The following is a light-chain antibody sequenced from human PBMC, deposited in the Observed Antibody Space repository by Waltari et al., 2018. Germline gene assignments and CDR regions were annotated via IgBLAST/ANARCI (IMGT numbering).Light chain of an antibody. CDR2: GAS. CDR3: QQFNDWPRT. J-gene: IGKJ1*01. V-gene: IGKV3-15*01. Sequence: EVVMTQSPATLSVSPVGRATLSCRASRSISINLVWYQQRPGQAPRLLIYGASTRATDIPARFSGSGSGTEFTLTISSLQSEDAAVYYCQQFNDWPRTFGQGTKVEVK. CDR1: RSISIN.